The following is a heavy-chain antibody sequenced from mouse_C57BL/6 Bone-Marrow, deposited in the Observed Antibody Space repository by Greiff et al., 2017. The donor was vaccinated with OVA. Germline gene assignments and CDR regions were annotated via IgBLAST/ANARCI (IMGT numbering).Heavy chain of an antibody. Sequence: DVKLVESGGGLVKPGGSLKLSCAASGFTFSSYAMSWVRQTPEKRLEWVATISDGGSYTYYPDNVKGRFTISRDNAKNNLYLQMSHLKSEDTAMYYCARDANWYAMDYWGQGTSVTVSS. CDR1: GFTFSSYA. J-gene: IGHJ4*01. V-gene: IGHV5-4*01. CDR2: ISDGGSYT. CDR3: ARDANWYAMDY. D-gene: IGHD4-1*01.